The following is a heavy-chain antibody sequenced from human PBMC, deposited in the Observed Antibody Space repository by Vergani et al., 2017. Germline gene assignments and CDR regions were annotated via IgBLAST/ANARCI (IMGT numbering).Heavy chain of an antibody. V-gene: IGHV1-2*02. CDR3: ARGALLRVAVHKLYYFDY. Sequence: QVQLVQSGAEVKKPGASVKVSCKASGYTFTGYYMHWVRQAPGQGLEWMGWINPNSGGTNYAQKFQGRVTMTRDTSLSTAYMELSRLRSDDTAVYYCARGALLRVAVHKLYYFDYWGQGTLVTVSS. D-gene: IGHD6-19*01. CDR1: GYTFTGYY. CDR2: INPNSGGT. J-gene: IGHJ4*02.